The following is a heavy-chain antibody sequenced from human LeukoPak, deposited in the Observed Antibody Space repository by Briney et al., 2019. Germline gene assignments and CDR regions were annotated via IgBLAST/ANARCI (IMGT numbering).Heavy chain of an antibody. CDR1: GSTFSGYW. D-gene: IGHD2-2*01. CDR2: ISGSGGST. Sequence: GGSLRLSCAASGSTFSGYWMSWMRQAPGKGLEWVSAISGSGGSTYYADSVKGRFTISRDNSKNTLYLQMNSLRAEDTAVYYCAKDSTPADYWGQGTLVTVSS. CDR3: AKDSTPADY. J-gene: IGHJ4*02. V-gene: IGHV3-23*01.